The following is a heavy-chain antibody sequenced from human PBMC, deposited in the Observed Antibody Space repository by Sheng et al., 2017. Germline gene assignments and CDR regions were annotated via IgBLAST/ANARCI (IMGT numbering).Heavy chain of an antibody. CDR1: GGTFSSYA. CDR3: ARGETGKMHFDY. V-gene: IGHV1-69*13. J-gene: IGHJ4*02. CDR2: IIPILATA. Sequence: QVQLVQSGAEVKKPGSSVKVSCKASGGTFSSYAISWVRQAPGQGLEWMGGIIPILATANYAQKFQGRVTITADESTGTAYMELTSLRSEDTAVYYCARGETGKMHFDYWGQGTLVTVSS.